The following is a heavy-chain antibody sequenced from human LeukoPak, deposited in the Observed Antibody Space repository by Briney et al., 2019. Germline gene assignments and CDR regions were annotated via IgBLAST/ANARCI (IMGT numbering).Heavy chain of an antibody. CDR3: ARGDYYDSSGYAPYYFDF. CDR1: GFTFSSYW. Sequence: GGSLRLSCAASGFTFSSYWMHWVRQAPGKGLVWVSRINSDGSSTNYADSVKGRFTISRDNAKNTLYLQMNSLRAEDTAVYYCARGDYYDSSGYAPYYFDFWGQGTLVTVSS. V-gene: IGHV3-74*01. J-gene: IGHJ4*02. CDR2: INSDGSST. D-gene: IGHD3-22*01.